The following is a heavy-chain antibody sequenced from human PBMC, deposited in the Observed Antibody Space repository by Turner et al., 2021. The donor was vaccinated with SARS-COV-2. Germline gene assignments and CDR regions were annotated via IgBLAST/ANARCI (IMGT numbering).Heavy chain of an antibody. V-gene: IGHV4-59*01. CDR1: GGFISGDY. J-gene: IGHJ5*02. D-gene: IGHD2-21*01. CDR2: IHYSGST. Sequence: QVQLQESGPGLVKPSETLSLICSVSGGFISGDYWSWIRQPPGKGLEWIGNIHYSGSTNYNPYLKSRVTVSVDTSKNQFSLKLSSVTAADTAVYYCARAHYPGSLFRFDPWGQGTLVTVSS. CDR3: ARAHYPGSLFRFDP.